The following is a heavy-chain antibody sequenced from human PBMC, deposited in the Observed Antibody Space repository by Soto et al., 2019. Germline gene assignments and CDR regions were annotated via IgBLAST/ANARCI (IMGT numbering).Heavy chain of an antibody. J-gene: IGHJ4*02. V-gene: IGHV3-15*01. Sequence: EVQLVESGGGLVKPGGSLRLSCAASGFTFSNAWMSWVRQAPGKGLEWVGRIKSKTDGGTTDYAAPVKGRFTISRDDSKNTLYLQMKSLKTEDTAVYYCTTGGRYCSSTSCSFDYWGQGTLVTVSS. CDR2: IKSKTDGGTT. D-gene: IGHD2-2*01. CDR3: TTGGRYCSSTSCSFDY. CDR1: GFTFSNAW.